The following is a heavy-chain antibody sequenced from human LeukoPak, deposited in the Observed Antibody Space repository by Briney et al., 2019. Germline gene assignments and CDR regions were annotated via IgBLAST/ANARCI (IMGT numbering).Heavy chain of an antibody. J-gene: IGHJ4*02. V-gene: IGHV3-23*01. D-gene: IGHD5-24*01. CDR3: ARENRDGYISSSFDY. CDR2: ISGSGGST. CDR1: GFIFSSYA. Sequence: GGSLRLSCAASGFIFSSYAMSWVRQAPGKGLEWVSTISGSGGSTYYADSVKGRFTISRDNSKNTLYLQMNSLRAEDTAVYYCARENRDGYISSSFDYWGQGTLVTVSS.